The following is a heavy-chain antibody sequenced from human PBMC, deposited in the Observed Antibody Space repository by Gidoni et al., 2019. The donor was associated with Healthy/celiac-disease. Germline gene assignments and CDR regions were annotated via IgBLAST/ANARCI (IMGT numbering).Heavy chain of an antibody. D-gene: IGHD2-2*01. CDR2: IYYSGST. J-gene: IGHJ6*02. CDR3: ARRAIVVVPAAMDYGMDV. CDR1: GGPISSSSYY. V-gene: IGHV4-39*01. Sequence: QLQLQESGPGLVKPSETLSLTCTVSGGPISSSSYYWGWIRQPPGKGLEWIGSIYYSGSTYYNPSPKSRVTISVDTSKNQFSLKLSSVTAADTAVYYCARRAIVVVPAAMDYGMDVWGQGTTVTVSS.